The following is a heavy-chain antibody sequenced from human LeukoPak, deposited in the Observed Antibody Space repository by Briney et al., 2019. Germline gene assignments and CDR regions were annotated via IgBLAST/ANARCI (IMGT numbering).Heavy chain of an antibody. Sequence: MTSETLSLTCAVCGGSFSGYYWSWIRQPPGKGLEWIGEINHSGSTNYNPSLKSRVTISVDTSKNQFSLKLSSVTAADTAVYYCARVFFGVVRYYYYGMDVWGQGTTVTVSS. CDR2: INHSGST. V-gene: IGHV4-34*01. D-gene: IGHD3-3*01. J-gene: IGHJ6*02. CDR1: GGSFSGYY. CDR3: ARVFFGVVRYYYYGMDV.